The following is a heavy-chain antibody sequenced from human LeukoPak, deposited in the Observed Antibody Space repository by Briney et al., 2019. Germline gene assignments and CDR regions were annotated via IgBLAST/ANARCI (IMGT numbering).Heavy chain of an antibody. CDR1: GGSISSYY. D-gene: IGHD5-12*01. Sequence: SETLSLTCTVSGGSISSYYWSWIRQPPGKGLEWIGYIYYSGSTNYNPSLKSRVTISVDTSKNQFSLKLSSVTAADTVVYYCARGRRGIATIIDYWGQGTLVTVSS. CDR2: IYYSGST. J-gene: IGHJ4*02. V-gene: IGHV4-59*01. CDR3: ARGRRGIATIIDY.